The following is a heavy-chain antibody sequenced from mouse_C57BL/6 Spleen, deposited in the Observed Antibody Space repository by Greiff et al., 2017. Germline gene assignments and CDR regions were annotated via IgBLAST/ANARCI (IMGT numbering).Heavy chain of an antibody. V-gene: IGHV5-6*01. J-gene: IGHJ2*01. CDR2: ISSGGSYT. Sequence: EVQLVESGGDLVKPGGSLKLSCAASGFTFSSYGMSWVRQTPDQRLEWVATISSGGSYTYYPDSLKGRFTISRDNAQNTLYLQMSSLKSEDTAMYYWARQERTAQAHFDYWGQGTTLTVSS. CDR3: ARQERTAQAHFDY. D-gene: IGHD3-2*02. CDR1: GFTFSSYG.